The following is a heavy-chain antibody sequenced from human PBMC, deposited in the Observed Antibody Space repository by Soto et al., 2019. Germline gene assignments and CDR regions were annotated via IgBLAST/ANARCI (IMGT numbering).Heavy chain of an antibody. CDR3: ARVVLRFLEWLPACFDP. D-gene: IGHD3-3*01. V-gene: IGHV4-30-4*01. CDR2: IYYSGST. J-gene: IGHJ5*02. CDR1: GGSISSSDYY. Sequence: SETLSLTCTVSGGSISSSDYYWSWIRQTPGKGLEWIGYIYYSGSTYYNPSLKSRVTISVDTSKNQFSLKLSSVTAADTAVYYCARVVLRFLEWLPACFDPWGQGTLVTVSS.